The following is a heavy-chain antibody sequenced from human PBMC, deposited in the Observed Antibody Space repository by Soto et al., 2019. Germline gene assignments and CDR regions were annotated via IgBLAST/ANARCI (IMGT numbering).Heavy chain of an antibody. Sequence: SETLSLTCTVCGDSISSYYWGWIRQPPGKGLEWIGYIYYSGSTNYNPSLKSRVTISVDTSKNQFSLKLSSVTAADTAVYYCARQSDYGDPDAFDIWGQGTMVTVSS. V-gene: IGHV4-59*08. CDR1: GDSISSYY. D-gene: IGHD4-17*01. CDR2: IYYSGST. J-gene: IGHJ3*02. CDR3: ARQSDYGDPDAFDI.